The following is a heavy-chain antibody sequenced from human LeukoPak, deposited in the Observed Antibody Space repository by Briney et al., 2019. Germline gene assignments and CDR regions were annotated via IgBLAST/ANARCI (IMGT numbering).Heavy chain of an antibody. V-gene: IGHV1-69*05. CDR1: VGTFSSYA. CDR3: AREDYGDYHRPKPGFDY. CDR2: IIPIFGTA. Sequence: ASVKVSCKASVGTFSSYAISWVRQAPGQGLEWMGEIIPIFGTANYTQKSQGRVTITTDESTSTAYMELSSLRAEDTAVYYCAREDYGDYHRPKPGFDYWGQGTLVTVSS. D-gene: IGHD4-17*01. J-gene: IGHJ4*02.